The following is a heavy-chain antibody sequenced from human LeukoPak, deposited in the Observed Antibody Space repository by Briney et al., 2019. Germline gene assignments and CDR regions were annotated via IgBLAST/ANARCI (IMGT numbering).Heavy chain of an antibody. CDR2: IIHSGRT. D-gene: IGHD2/OR15-2a*01. J-gene: IGHJ3*02. V-gene: IGHV4-34*12. CDR3: ARRTVRKQRYNNQSKYRNNHDAFDI. Sequence: SETPSLTCAVYGGSFSGYYWSWICQPPGKGLEWIGEIIHSGRTNYNPSLRSRVTISVDTSKNQFSLKLSSVTAADTAVYYRARRTVRKQRYNNQSKYRNNHDAFDIWGQGTMVTVSS. CDR1: GGSFSGYY.